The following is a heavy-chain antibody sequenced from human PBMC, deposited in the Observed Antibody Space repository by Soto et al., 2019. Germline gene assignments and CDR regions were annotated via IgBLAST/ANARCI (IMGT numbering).Heavy chain of an antibody. CDR3: AKEIHRDFWSGYYYYYYGMDV. V-gene: IGHV3-23*01. J-gene: IGHJ6*02. CDR1: GFTFSSYA. Sequence: GGSLRLSCAASGFTFSSYAMSWVRQARGKGLEWVSAISGSGGSTYYADSVKGRFTISRDNSKNTLYLQMNSLRAEDTAVYYCAKEIHRDFWSGYYYYYYGMDVWGQGTTVTVSS. CDR2: ISGSGGST. D-gene: IGHD3-3*01.